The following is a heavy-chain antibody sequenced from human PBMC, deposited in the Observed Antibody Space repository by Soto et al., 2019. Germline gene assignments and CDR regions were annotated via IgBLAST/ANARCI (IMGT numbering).Heavy chain of an antibody. CDR2: IYHSGST. J-gene: IGHJ4*02. D-gene: IGHD3-10*01. Sequence: QVQLQESGPGLVKPSGTLSLTCAVSGGSISSSNWWSWVRQPPGKGLEWIGEIYHSGSTNYNPSPKGGIPITGEQAKDPVVPKGGSGAAPDTGGDYRGEIRSYWGGGNDYWGQGTLVTVSS. CDR3: GEIRSYWGGGNDY. V-gene: IGHV4-4*02. CDR1: GGSISSSNW.